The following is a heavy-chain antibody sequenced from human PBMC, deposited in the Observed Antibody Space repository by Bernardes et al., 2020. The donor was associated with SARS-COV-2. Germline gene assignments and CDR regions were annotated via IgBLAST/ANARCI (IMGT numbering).Heavy chain of an antibody. CDR1: GFTFSTYS. V-gene: IGHV3-21*06. CDR2: ISNNSSYK. CDR3: ARGTYCPGGVCTFYGMDV. D-gene: IGHD2-8*02. Sequence: GGSLRLSCAASGFTFSTYSLNWVRQSPGKGLEWVSSISNNSSYKYYADSVKGRFTISRDNAKNSLYLEMNSLRAEDTAVYYCARGTYCPGGVCTFYGMDVWGQGTTVTVSS. J-gene: IGHJ6*02.